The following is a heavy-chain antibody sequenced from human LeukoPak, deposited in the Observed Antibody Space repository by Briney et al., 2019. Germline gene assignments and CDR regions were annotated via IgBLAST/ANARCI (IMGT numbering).Heavy chain of an antibody. D-gene: IGHD2-2*01. CDR1: GDSISNYY. V-gene: IGHV4-59*01. CDR3: AREVTRGHTSSYYYFDY. Sequence: SEILSLTCTVSGDSISNYYWSWIRQPPGKGLEWIGYVYYRGNTNYNPSLRSRVTISPDTSKNQFSLELRSVTAADTAVYFCAREVTRGHTSSYYYFDYWGQGTLVTVSS. J-gene: IGHJ4*02. CDR2: VYYRGNT.